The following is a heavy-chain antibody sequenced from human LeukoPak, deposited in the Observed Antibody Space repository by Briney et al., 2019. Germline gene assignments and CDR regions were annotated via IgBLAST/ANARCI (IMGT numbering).Heavy chain of an antibody. Sequence: PGRPLRLSCAASGFTFSSHAMSWVRQAPGKGLEWVSAISGSGGSTYYADSVKGRFTISRDKSKNTLYLQMNSLRAEDTAVYYCAKGLAVAGHFDYWGQGTLVTVSS. V-gene: IGHV3-23*01. J-gene: IGHJ4*02. CDR2: ISGSGGST. D-gene: IGHD6-19*01. CDR1: GFTFSSHA. CDR3: AKGLAVAGHFDY.